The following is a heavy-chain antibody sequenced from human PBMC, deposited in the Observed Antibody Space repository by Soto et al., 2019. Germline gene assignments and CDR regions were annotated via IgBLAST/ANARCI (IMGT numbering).Heavy chain of an antibody. D-gene: IGHD1-1*01. CDR2: ISSSSTYI. J-gene: IGHJ4*02. Sequence: PGGSLRLSCAASGFTFTSYSMNWVRQAPGKGLEWVSSISSSSTYIYYADSVKGRLTISRDNARNSLYLQMNSLRAEDTAVYYCARERTGDPTSFDYWGQGTLVTVSS. V-gene: IGHV3-21*04. CDR3: ARERTGDPTSFDY. CDR1: GFTFTSYS.